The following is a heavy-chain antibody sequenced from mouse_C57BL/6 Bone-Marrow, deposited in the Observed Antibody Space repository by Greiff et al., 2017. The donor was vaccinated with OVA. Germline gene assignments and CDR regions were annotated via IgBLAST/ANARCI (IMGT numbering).Heavy chain of an antibody. Sequence: QVQLKQSGAELVRPGASVTLSCKASGYTFTDYEMHWVKQTPVHGLEWIGAIDPETGGTAYNQKFKGKAILTADKSSSTAYMELRSLTSEDSAVYYCTRRNYSNPYYAMGYWGQGPSVTVSS. V-gene: IGHV1-15*01. CDR2: IDPETGGT. CDR1: GYTFTDYE. D-gene: IGHD2-5*01. J-gene: IGHJ4*01. CDR3: TRRNYSNPYYAMGY.